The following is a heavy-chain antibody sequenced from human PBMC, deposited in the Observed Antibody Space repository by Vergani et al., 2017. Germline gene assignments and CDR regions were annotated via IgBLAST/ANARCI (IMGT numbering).Heavy chain of an antibody. D-gene: IGHD3-3*01. J-gene: IGHJ4*02. Sequence: QVQLVESGGGVVQPGRSLRLSCAASGFTFSSYGMHWVRQAPGKGLEWVAVIWSDGSNKYYADSVKGRFTISRDNSKNTLYLQMNSLRAEDTAVYYCARDLPSFWSGYQLDYWGQGTLVTVSS. CDR2: IWSDGSNK. V-gene: IGHV3-33*01. CDR1: GFTFSSYG. CDR3: ARDLPSFWSGYQLDY.